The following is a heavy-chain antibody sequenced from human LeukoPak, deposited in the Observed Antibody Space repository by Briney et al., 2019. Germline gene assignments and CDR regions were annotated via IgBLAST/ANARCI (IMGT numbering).Heavy chain of an antibody. J-gene: IGHJ4*02. Sequence: GGSLRLSCAASGFTFSSYGMHWVRQAPGKGPEWVAVIWYDGSNKYYADSVKGRFTISRDNSKNTLYLQMNSLRAEDTAVYYCARVPHRGVATIINFDYWGQGTLVTVSS. CDR1: GFTFSSYG. D-gene: IGHD5-12*01. CDR3: ARVPHRGVATIINFDY. CDR2: IWYDGSNK. V-gene: IGHV3-33*01.